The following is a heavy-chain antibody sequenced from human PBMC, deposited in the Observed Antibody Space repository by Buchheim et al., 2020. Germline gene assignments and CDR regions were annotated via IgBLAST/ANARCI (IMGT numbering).Heavy chain of an antibody. Sequence: QVQLVQSGAEVKKPGASVKVSCKASGYTFTGYYMHWVRQAPGQGLEWMGWINPNSGGTNYALKFQGRVTMTRDTSISTAYMEMSRLRSDDTAVYYCARDLDQRWEPRSGGDWFDPWGQGTL. CDR1: GYTFTGYY. V-gene: IGHV1-2*02. CDR2: INPNSGGT. J-gene: IGHJ5*02. CDR3: ARDLDQRWEPRSGGDWFDP. D-gene: IGHD1-26*01.